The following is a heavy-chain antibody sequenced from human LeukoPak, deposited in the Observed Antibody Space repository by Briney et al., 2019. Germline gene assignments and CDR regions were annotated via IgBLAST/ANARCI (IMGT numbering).Heavy chain of an antibody. CDR2: IIPIFGTA. Sequence: SVKVSCKASGGTFSSYAISWVRQAPGQGLEWMGGIIPIFGTANYAQKFQGRVTITADESTSTAYMELSSLRSEDTAVYYCARLRGPNCSGGSCYDYWGQGTLVTVSS. J-gene: IGHJ4*02. CDR3: ARLRGPNCSGGSCYDY. D-gene: IGHD2-15*01. CDR1: GGTFSSYA. V-gene: IGHV1-69*01.